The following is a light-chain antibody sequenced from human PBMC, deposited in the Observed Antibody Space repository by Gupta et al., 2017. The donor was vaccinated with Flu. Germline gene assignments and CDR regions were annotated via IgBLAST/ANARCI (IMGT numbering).Light chain of an antibody. CDR2: DAS. CDR1: QDISNY. V-gene: IGKV1-33*01. CDR3: QCHENLHRLT. Sequence: DIQISQSPSSLSASVGDRVTITFQASQDISNYLNWYQQKPRNAPKLLIYDASNWETGAPLRSSGSGSGTGFAFTISIRQLEPIESSYYQCHENLHRLTFGGGTKVEIK. J-gene: IGKJ4*01.